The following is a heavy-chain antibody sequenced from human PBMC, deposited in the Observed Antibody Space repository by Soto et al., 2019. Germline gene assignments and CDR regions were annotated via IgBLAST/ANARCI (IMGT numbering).Heavy chain of an antibody. D-gene: IGHD2-2*01. Sequence: SETLSLTCAVSGDSISSSNWWHWVRQPPGEGLEWIGEIHHSGTTNYNPSLKSRVAISVDRSKNQFSLKLTSVTAADTAVYYCARVRQYCSATSCYLDPWGQGTLVTVSS. CDR1: GDSISSSNW. CDR2: IHHSGTT. J-gene: IGHJ5*02. V-gene: IGHV4-4*02. CDR3: ARVRQYCSATSCYLDP.